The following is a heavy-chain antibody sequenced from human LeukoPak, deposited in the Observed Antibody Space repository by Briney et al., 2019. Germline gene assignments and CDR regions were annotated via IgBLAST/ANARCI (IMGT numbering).Heavy chain of an antibody. J-gene: IGHJ4*02. CDR3: ARETAGGNAH. CDR2: INGDGSTK. Sequence: GGSLRLSCAASGFTFSSYWMHWVRQAPGKGLVWVSRINGDGSTKSYADSVKGRFTISRDSAANTLYLQMNSLRAEDSAVYHCARETAGGNAHWGQGTLVTVSS. D-gene: IGHD6-13*01. V-gene: IGHV3-74*01. CDR1: GFTFSSYW.